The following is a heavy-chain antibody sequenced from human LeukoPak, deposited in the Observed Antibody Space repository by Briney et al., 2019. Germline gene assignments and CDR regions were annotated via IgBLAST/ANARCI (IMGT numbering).Heavy chain of an antibody. V-gene: IGHV1-18*01. J-gene: IGHJ4*02. CDR1: GYTFTSYG. Sequence: ASVKVSCKASGYTFTSYGISWVRQAPGQGLEWMGWISAYNGNTNYAQKLQGRVTMTTDTSTSTAYMELRSLRSDDTAVYYCARDISYPKSRDGYKNLDYRGQGTLVTVSS. D-gene: IGHD5-24*01. CDR3: ARDISYPKSRDGYKNLDY. CDR2: ISAYNGNT.